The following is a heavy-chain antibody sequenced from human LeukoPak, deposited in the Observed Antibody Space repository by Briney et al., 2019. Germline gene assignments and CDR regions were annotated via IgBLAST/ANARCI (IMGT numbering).Heavy chain of an antibody. CDR2: INAGNGKT. V-gene: IGHV1-3*01. D-gene: IGHD4-17*01. CDR1: GYSFGDYA. J-gene: IGHJ4*02. Sequence: ASVKVSCKASGYSFGDYAIHWVRQAPGQRLEWMGWINAGNGKTKYSQNFRARVTITRDRSASTAYMELSSLRSEDTSVYYCARGRWTATETTYYLDYWGQGTLVTVSS. CDR3: ARGRWTATETTYYLDY.